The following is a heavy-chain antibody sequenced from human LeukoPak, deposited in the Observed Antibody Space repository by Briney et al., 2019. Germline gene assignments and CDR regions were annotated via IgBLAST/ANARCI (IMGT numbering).Heavy chain of an antibody. D-gene: IGHD2-2*02. CDR1: GGSISSSSYY. CDR2: IYYSGST. CDR3: ARGGPNCSSTSCYTGLESADY. Sequence: SETLSLTCTVSGGSISSSSYYWGWIRQPPGKGLEWIGSIYYSGSTYYNPSLKSRVTISVDTSKSQFSLKLSSVTAADTAVYYCARGGPNCSSTSCYTGLESADYWGQGTLVTVSS. V-gene: IGHV4-39*01. J-gene: IGHJ4*02.